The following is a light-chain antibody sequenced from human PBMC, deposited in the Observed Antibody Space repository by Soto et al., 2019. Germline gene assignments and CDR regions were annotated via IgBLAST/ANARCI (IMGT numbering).Light chain of an antibody. CDR1: SSNIGAGYD. CDR2: GNS. CDR3: QSYDNSLSGFWV. J-gene: IGLJ3*02. V-gene: IGLV1-40*01. Sequence: QSVLTQPPSVSGAPGQRVTISCTGSSSNIGAGYDVHWYQQLPGTAPKVVIYGNSNRPSGVPDRFSGSKSGTSASLAITGLQAEDEAEYYCQSYDNSLSGFWVFGGGTQLTVL.